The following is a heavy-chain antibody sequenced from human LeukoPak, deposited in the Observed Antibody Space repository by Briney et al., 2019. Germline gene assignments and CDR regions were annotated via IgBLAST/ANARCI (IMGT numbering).Heavy chain of an antibody. CDR3: ARGDLYCSSTSCYFWFDP. CDR1: GYTFTSYD. D-gene: IGHD2-2*01. V-gene: IGHV1-8*01. Sequence: ASVKVSCKASGYTFTSYDINWVRQATGQGLEWMGWMNPNSGNTGYAQKFQGRVTMTRNTSISTAYTELSSLRSEDTAVYYCARGDLYCSSTSCYFWFDPWGQGTLVTVSS. J-gene: IGHJ5*02. CDR2: MNPNSGNT.